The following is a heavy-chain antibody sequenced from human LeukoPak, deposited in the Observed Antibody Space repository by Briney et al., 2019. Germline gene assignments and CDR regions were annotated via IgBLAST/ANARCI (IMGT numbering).Heavy chain of an antibody. J-gene: IGHJ4*02. D-gene: IGHD1-26*01. CDR2: IRYDGSNK. CDR1: GFTFSSYG. CDR3: ANESGSDPPFDY. Sequence: PGGSLRLSCAASGFTFSSYGMHWVRQAPGKGLEWVAFIRYDGSNKYYADSVKGRFTISRDNSKNTLYLQMNSLRAEDTAVYYCANESGSDPPFDYWGQGTLVTVSS. V-gene: IGHV3-30*02.